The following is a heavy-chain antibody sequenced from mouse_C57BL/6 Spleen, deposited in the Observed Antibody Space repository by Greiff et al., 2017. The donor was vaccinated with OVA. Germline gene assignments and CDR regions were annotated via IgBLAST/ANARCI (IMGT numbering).Heavy chain of an antibody. CDR1: GYTFTDHT. J-gene: IGHJ4*01. CDR3: ARGPSSTIGYYYAMDY. Sequence: QVQLQQSDAELVKPGASVKISCKVSGYTFTDHTIHWMKQRPEQGLEWIGYIYPRDGSTTYNEKFKGKATLTADKSSSTAYMQLNSLTSEDSAVYICARGPSSTIGYYYAMDYWGQGTSVTVSS. CDR2: IYPRDGST. V-gene: IGHV1-78*01. D-gene: IGHD2-1*01.